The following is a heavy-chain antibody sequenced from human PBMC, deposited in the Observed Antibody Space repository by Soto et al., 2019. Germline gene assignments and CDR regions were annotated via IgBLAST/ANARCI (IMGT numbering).Heavy chain of an antibody. V-gene: IGHV2-70*04. J-gene: IGHJ4*02. Sequence: SGPTLVNPTQTLTLTCTFSGFSLSTSGMRASWIRQPPGKALEWLARIDWDDDKFYSTSLKTRLTISKDPSKNQVVLTMTNMDPVDTAPYYCARAKEDYFDNWGQGTQVTVSS. CDR1: GFSLSTSGMR. CDR2: IDWDDDK. CDR3: ARAKEDYFDN.